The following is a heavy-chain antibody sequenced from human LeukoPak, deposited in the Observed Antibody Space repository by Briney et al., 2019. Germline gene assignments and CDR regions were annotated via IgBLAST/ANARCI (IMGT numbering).Heavy chain of an antibody. CDR1: GGSISSGGYY. Sequence: SETLSLTCTVSGGSISSGGYYWSWIRQHPGKGLEWIGHIYYSGSTYYNPSLKSRVTISVDTSKNQFSLKLSSVTAADTAVYYGTALAGAEVTNWFDPWGQGTLVTVSS. J-gene: IGHJ5*02. CDR3: TALAGAEVTNWFDP. CDR2: IYYSGST. D-gene: IGHD1-26*01. V-gene: IGHV4-31*03.